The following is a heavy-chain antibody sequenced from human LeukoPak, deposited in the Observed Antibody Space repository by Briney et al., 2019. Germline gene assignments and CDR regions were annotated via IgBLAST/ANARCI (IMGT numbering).Heavy chain of an antibody. D-gene: IGHD6-19*01. J-gene: IGHJ3*02. Sequence: GGSLRLSCAASGFTFSSYWMSWDRQAPGKGLEWVANIKQDGSEKYYVDSVKGRFTISRDNAKNSLYLQMNSLRAEDTAVYYCARDKPIAVVPRPFDIWGQGTMVTVSS. CDR3: ARDKPIAVVPRPFDI. CDR1: GFTFSSYW. CDR2: IKQDGSEK. V-gene: IGHV3-7*01.